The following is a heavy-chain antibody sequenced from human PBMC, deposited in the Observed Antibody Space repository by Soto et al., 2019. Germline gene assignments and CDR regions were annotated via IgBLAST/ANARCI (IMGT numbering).Heavy chain of an antibody. D-gene: IGHD6-13*01. CDR1: GYTFTSYD. Sequence: QVQLVQSGAEVKKPGASVKVSCKASGYTFTSYDINWVRQATGQGLEWMGWMNPNSGNTGYAQKFQGRVTMTRNTSIRSEDTAVYYCAREVSSRIDYWGQGTLVTVSS. J-gene: IGHJ4*02. CDR2: MNPNSGNT. V-gene: IGHV1-8*01. CDR3: AREVSSRIDY.